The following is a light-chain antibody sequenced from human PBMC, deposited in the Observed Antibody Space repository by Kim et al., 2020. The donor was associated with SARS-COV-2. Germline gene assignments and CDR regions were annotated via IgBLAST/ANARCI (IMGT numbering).Light chain of an antibody. J-gene: IGLJ1*01. CDR2: GKN. CDR3: NSRDSSGNHHYV. V-gene: IGLV3-19*01. CDR1: SLRSYY. Sequence: LEQTVRITCKGASLRSYYASWYQQKPGQAPVLVIYGKNNRPSGIPDRFSGSSSGNTASLTITGAQAEDEADYYCNSRDSSGNHHYVFGTGTKVTVL.